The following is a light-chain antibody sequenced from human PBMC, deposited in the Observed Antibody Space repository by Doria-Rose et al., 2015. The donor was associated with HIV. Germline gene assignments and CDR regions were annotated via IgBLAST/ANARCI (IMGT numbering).Light chain of an antibody. Sequence: TQSPDTLSLSPGERATLSCRASQSFSSTYLAWYQQKPGQAPSLLIYDGSTRATGIPDRFSVSGSGTDFTLTINRLEPEDFALYYCHQYGTSWTFGQGTKVEI. CDR3: HQYGTSWT. CDR2: DGS. J-gene: IGKJ1*01. V-gene: IGKV3-20*01. CDR1: QSFSSTY.